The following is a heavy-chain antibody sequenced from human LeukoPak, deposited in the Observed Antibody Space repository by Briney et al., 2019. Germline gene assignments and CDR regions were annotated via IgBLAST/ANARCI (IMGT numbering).Heavy chain of an antibody. D-gene: IGHD1-1*01. CDR3: AQRRVPGGY. CDR1: GFTFSSYA. V-gene: IGHV3-23*01. J-gene: IGHJ4*02. CDR2: ISGSGGST. Sequence: GGSVRLSCAASGFTFSSYAMGSVRPAPGKGLEWVSAISGSGGSTYYADSVKGRFTISRDNSKNTLYLQMNSLRAEDTAVYYCAQRRVPGGYWGQGTLVTVSS.